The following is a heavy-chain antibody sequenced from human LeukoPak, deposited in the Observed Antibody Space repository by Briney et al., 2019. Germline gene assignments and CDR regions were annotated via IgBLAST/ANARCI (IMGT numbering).Heavy chain of an antibody. J-gene: IGHJ1*01. V-gene: IGHV3-74*01. CDR2: IKSDGKT. Sequence: PGGSLRLSCAASGFSFSSYWMHWVRQAPGKGLVWVSRIKSDGKTNYADSVKGRFTISRDNATNTVSLQMNSLRAEDTGVYYCARAPSEIGGYYPEYFRHWGQGTLVTVSS. CDR3: ARAPSEIGGYYPEYFRH. D-gene: IGHD3-22*01. CDR1: GFSFSSYW.